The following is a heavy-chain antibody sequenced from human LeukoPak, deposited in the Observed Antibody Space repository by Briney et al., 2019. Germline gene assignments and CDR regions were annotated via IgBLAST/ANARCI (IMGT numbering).Heavy chain of an antibody. V-gene: IGHV3-48*01. CDR3: ARDYKYAFDN. D-gene: IGHD5-24*01. Sequence: GGSLRLSCAASGFTFSDYSMNWVRQAPGKGLEWISYIGIDSGNTNYADSVKGRFTISGDKAKNSLDLQMNSLRVEDTAVYYCARDYKYAFDNWGQGTLVTVSS. J-gene: IGHJ4*02. CDR2: IGIDSGNT. CDR1: GFTFSDYS.